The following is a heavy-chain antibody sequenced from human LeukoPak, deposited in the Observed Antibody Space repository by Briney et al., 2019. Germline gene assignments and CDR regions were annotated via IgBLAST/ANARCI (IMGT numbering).Heavy chain of an antibody. J-gene: IGHJ6*03. CDR3: ARGNGSGYTKGYEHYYYYLDV. CDR1: GDSISDDY. Sequence: SETLSLTCTVSGDSISDDYYTWMRQPAGKGLEWIGRIHSGGTTNYNPSLMSRVTLSIDKSKKHISLRLTSVTAADTALYYCARGNGSGYTKGYEHYYYYLDVWGKGTTVTVSS. D-gene: IGHD3-3*02. V-gene: IGHV4-4*07. CDR2: IHSGGTT.